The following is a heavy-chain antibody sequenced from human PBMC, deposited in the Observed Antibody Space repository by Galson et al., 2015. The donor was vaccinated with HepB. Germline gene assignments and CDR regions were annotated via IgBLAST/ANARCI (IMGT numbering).Heavy chain of an antibody. D-gene: IGHD3-10*01. CDR1: GFTVSSNY. V-gene: IGHV3-66*01. CDR3: AREYYGSGSYLLDY. J-gene: IGHJ4*02. Sequence: SLRLSCAASGFTVSSNYMSWVRQAPGKGLEWVSVIYSGGSTYYADSVKGRFTISRDNSKNTLYLQMNSLRAEDTAVYYCAREYYGSGSYLLDYWGQGTLVTVSS. CDR2: IYSGGST.